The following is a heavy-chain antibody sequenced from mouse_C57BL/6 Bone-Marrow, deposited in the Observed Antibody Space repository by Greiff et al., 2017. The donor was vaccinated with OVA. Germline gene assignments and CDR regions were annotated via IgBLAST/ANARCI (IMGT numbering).Heavy chain of an antibody. D-gene: IGHD3-2*02. CDR2: ISDGGSYT. Sequence: EVQLVESGGGLVKPGGSLKLSCAASGFTFSSYAMSWVRQTPEKRLEWVATISDGGSYTYYPDNVKGRFTISRDNAKNNLYLQMSHLKSEDTAMYYCARDDSSGYYARDYWGQGTSVTVSS. CDR3: ARDDSSGYYARDY. CDR1: GFTFSSYA. J-gene: IGHJ4*01. V-gene: IGHV5-4*01.